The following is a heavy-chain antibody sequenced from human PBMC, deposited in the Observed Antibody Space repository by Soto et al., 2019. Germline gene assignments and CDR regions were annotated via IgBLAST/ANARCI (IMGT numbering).Heavy chain of an antibody. CDR2: ISDTGKTT. D-gene: IGHD3-16*02. Sequence: QVQLVESGGDLVKPGGSLRLSCAGSGFTFSYYYMTWIRQAPGKGLEWVSYISDTGKTTYYADSVKGRFTIPRDNAKKSLYLQMNSLRPDDTAVYYCARHQGDYVRVCYRHYGLDVWGQGTTVTVSS. V-gene: IGHV3-11*01. J-gene: IGHJ6*02. CDR3: ARHQGDYVRVCYRHYGLDV. CDR1: GFTFSYYY.